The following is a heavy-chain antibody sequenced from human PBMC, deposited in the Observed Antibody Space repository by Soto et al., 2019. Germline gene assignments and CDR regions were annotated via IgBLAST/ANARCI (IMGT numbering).Heavy chain of an antibody. V-gene: IGHV4-39*01. CDR1: TGSISSSSYY. D-gene: IGHD1-26*01. J-gene: IGHJ6*02. CDR3: ARNPKSGSFHFHGMDV. CDR2: IYYTGRT. Sequence: SETLSLTCTVSTGSISSSSYYWGFIRQPPGKGLEWIGSIYYTGRTYYSPSLRSRVAISVDMSKSQFSLKLSSVTAADTAVYYCARNPKSGSFHFHGMDVWGQGTRVTVSS.